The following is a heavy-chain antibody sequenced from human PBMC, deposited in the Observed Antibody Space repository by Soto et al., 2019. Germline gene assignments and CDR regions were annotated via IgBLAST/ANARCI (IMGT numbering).Heavy chain of an antibody. V-gene: IGHV4-39*01. J-gene: IGHJ3*02. CDR2: IYYSGST. CDR1: GGSISSGSYY. CDR3: ARRKWELPRALGAFDI. Sequence: QLQLQESGPGLVKPSETLSLTCTVSGGSISSGSYYWGWIRQPPGKGLEWIGSIYYSGSTYYNPSLKSRVTISVDTSKNQFSLKLSSVTAADTAVYYCARRKWELPRALGAFDIWGQGTMVTVSS. D-gene: IGHD1-26*01.